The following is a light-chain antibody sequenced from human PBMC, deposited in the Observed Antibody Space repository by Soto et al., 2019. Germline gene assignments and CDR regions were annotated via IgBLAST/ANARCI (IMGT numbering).Light chain of an antibody. CDR1: SSDIGAFSY. J-gene: IGLJ2*01. Sequence: QSVLTQPPSASGSPGQSVTISCTGTSSDIGAFSYVSWYQHHPGKAPKLMIYGVTKRPSGVPYRFSGSKSGNTASLTVSGLQAEDEADYYCASYTGSNHVLFGGGTKLTVL. CDR3: ASYTGSNHVL. V-gene: IGLV2-8*01. CDR2: GVT.